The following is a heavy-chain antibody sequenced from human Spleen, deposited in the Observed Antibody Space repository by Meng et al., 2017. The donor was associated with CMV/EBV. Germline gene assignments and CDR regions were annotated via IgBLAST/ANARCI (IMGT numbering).Heavy chain of an antibody. J-gene: IGHJ6*02. V-gene: IGHV1-8*01. Sequence: ASVKVSCKASGYTFTNYDFNWVRQATGQGLEWMGWMNPSTGATGYAQKFQGRVTMTGDTSISTAYMELSSLRSEDTAVYYCARESPYTGYGMDVWGQGTSVTVSS. CDR1: GYTFTNYD. CDR2: MNPSTGAT. D-gene: IGHD2-2*02. CDR3: ARESPYTGYGMDV.